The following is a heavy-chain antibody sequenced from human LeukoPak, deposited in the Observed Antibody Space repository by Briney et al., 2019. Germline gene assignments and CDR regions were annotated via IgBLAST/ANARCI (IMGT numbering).Heavy chain of an antibody. D-gene: IGHD3-22*01. V-gene: IGHV3-23*01. J-gene: IGHJ4*02. CDR3: AKEKYSYDISGYDY. CDR2: ISGSGGST. CDR1: GFTFSSYA. Sequence: GGSLRLSCAASGFTFSSYAMSWVRQAPGKGLEWVSLISGSGGSTSYADSVKGRFTISRGNSKNTLYLQMNSLRAEDSAFYYCAKEKYSYDISGYDYWGQGTLVTVSS.